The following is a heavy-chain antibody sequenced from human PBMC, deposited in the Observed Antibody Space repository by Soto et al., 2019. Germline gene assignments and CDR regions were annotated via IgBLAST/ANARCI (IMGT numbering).Heavy chain of an antibody. CDR1: GGTFSSYA. J-gene: IGHJ6*02. Sequence: GASVKVSCKASGGTFSSYAISWVRQAPGQGLEWMGGIIPIFGTANYAQKFQGRVTITADESTSTAYMELSSLRSEDTAVYYCARDPPPGERATAMVNYYYYGMDVWGQGTTDTVSS. CDR3: ARDPPPGERATAMVNYYYYGMDV. CDR2: IIPIFGTA. V-gene: IGHV1-69*13. D-gene: IGHD5-18*01.